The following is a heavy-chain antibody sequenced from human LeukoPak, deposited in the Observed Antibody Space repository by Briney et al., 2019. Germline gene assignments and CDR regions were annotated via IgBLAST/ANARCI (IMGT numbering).Heavy chain of an antibody. Sequence: ASETLSLTCTVSGGSISSSNYYWGWIRQPPGKGLEWIGSIYYSGSTYYNPSLKSRVTISVDTSKTQFSLKLSSVTAADTAVYYCARVHPSGYSYGDNSFDPWGQGTLVTVSS. CDR2: IYYSGST. CDR1: GGSISSSNYY. CDR3: ARVHPSGYSYGDNSFDP. V-gene: IGHV4-39*07. D-gene: IGHD5-18*01. J-gene: IGHJ5*02.